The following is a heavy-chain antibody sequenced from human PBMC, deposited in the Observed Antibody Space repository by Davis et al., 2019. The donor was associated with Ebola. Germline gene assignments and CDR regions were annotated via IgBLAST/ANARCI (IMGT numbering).Heavy chain of an antibody. V-gene: IGHV4-59*12. CDR1: GGSISSYY. J-gene: IGHJ4*02. Sequence: LSCTVSGGSISSYYWSWIRQPPGKGLEWIGYIYYSGSTNYNPSLKSRVTISVDRSKNQFSLKLSSVTAADTAVYYCARNTMVQGVDGFDYWGQGTLVTVSS. CDR3: ARNTMVQGVDGFDY. CDR2: IYYSGST. D-gene: IGHD3-10*01.